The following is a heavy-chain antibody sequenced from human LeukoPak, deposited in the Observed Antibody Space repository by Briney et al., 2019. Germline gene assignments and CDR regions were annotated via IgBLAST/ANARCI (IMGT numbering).Heavy chain of an antibody. D-gene: IGHD3-22*01. CDR1: GYTFTGYY. V-gene: IGHV1-2*02. Sequence: ASVKVSCKASGYTFTGYYMHWVRQAPGQGLEWMGWINPNSGGTNYAQKFQGRVTMTRDTSTSTAYMELSRLRSDDTAVYYCARDKGSGYYSLYYFDYWGQGTLVTVSS. CDR3: ARDKGSGYYSLYYFDY. J-gene: IGHJ4*02. CDR2: INPNSGGT.